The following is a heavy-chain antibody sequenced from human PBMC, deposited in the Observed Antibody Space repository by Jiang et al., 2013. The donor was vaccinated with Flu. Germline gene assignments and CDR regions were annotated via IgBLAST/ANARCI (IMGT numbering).Heavy chain of an antibody. CDR2: FLTVGAP. D-gene: IGHD2-8*02. CDR1: GGSISNYY. V-gene: IGHV4-59*08. J-gene: IGHJ3*01. CDR3: ARSDSYCPGHCDVFDAFDF. Sequence: TVSGGSISNYYWSWLRHPQGRDWSGLDMFLTVGAPTTTPPLRSRVTISVDMSKNQFSLKLSSVTAADTAVYYCARSDSYCPGHCDVFDAFDFWGQGTMVTVSS.